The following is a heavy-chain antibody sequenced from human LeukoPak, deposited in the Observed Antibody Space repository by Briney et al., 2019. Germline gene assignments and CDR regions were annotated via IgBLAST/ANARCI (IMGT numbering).Heavy chain of an antibody. CDR3: ARDSTIIRLGELSLGY. CDR1: GYTFTGYY. Sequence: GASVKVSCKASGYTFTGYYMHWVRQAPGQGLEWMGWINPNSGGTNYAQKFQGWVTMTRDTSISTAYMELSRLRSDDTAVYYCARDSTIIRLGELSLGYWGQGTLVTVSS. V-gene: IGHV1-2*04. CDR2: INPNSGGT. D-gene: IGHD3-16*02. J-gene: IGHJ4*02.